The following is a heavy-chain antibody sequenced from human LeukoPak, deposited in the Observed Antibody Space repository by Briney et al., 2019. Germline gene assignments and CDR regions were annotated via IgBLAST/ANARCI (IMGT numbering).Heavy chain of an antibody. CDR1: GGTFSSCA. Sequence: GSSVKVSFKASGGTFSSCAISWVRQAPGQGLEWMGRIIPILGIANYAQKFQGRVTITADKSTSTAYMELSSLRSEDTAVYYCARGSSSGYYAAHFDYWGQGTLVTVSS. CDR3: ARGSSSGYYAAHFDY. J-gene: IGHJ4*02. D-gene: IGHD3-22*01. CDR2: IIPILGIA. V-gene: IGHV1-69*04.